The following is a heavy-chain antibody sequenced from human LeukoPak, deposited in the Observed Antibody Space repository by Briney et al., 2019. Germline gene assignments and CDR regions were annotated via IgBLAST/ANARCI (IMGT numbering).Heavy chain of an antibody. CDR2: IRYDGSNK. V-gene: IGHV3-30*02. Sequence: GGSLRLSCAASGFTFSSYGMHWVRQAPGKGLEWVAFIRYDGSNKYYADSVKGRFTISRDNSKNTLYLQMDSLRAEDTAVYYCAKDLRRIVGATKGMDVWGKGTTVTVSS. CDR3: AKDLRRIVGATKGMDV. CDR1: GFTFSSYG. D-gene: IGHD1-26*01. J-gene: IGHJ6*03.